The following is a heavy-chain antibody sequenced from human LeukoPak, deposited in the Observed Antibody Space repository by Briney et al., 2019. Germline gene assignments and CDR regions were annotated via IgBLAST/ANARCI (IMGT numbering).Heavy chain of an antibody. D-gene: IGHD5-12*01. V-gene: IGHV1-2*02. CDR1: GYTFTGYY. CDR2: INPNSGGT. Sequence: ASVKVSCKASGYTFTGYYMHWVRQAPGQGLEWMGWINPNSGGTNYAQKFQGRVTMTRDTSISTAYMELSRLRFDDTAVYYCARLISGYDSESTFDYWGQGTLVTVSS. CDR3: ARLISGYDSESTFDY. J-gene: IGHJ4*02.